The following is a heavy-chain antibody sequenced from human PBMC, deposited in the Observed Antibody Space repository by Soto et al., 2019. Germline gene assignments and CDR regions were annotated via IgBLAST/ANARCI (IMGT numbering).Heavy chain of an antibody. J-gene: IGHJ4*01. CDR1: GGSMSNYY. V-gene: IGHV4-59*01. CDR3: ARKSSGWTLYY. CDR2: IYYSGST. D-gene: IGHD6-19*01. Sequence: SETLSLTCTVSGGSMSNYYWTWIRQPPGKGLEWIGYIYYSGSTNYNPSLKSRVTISVDTSKSQFSLNLSSVTAADSAVYYCARKSSGWTLYYWGHGTLVTVPS.